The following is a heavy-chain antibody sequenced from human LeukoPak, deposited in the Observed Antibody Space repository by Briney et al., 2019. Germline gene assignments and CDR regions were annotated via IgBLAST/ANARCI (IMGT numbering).Heavy chain of an antibody. D-gene: IGHD1-1*01. Sequence: GGSLRLSCAASGFTFSSYSMNGVRQAPGKALEWVSSISSSSSYIYYADSVKGRFTISRDNAKNSLYLQMNSLRAEDTAVYYCARVGWNDSGAFDIWGQGTMVTVSS. CDR3: ARVGWNDSGAFDI. J-gene: IGHJ3*02. CDR1: GFTFSSYS. V-gene: IGHV3-21*01. CDR2: ISSSSSYI.